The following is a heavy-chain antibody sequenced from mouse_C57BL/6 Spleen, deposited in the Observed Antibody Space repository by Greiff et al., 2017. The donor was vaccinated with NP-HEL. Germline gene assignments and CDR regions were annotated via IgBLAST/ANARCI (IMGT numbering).Heavy chain of an antibody. CDR3: ARGYYDYDAAIDY. J-gene: IGHJ2*01. CDR2: INPSTGGT. CDR1: GYSFTGYY. V-gene: IGHV1-42*01. Sequence: VQLKESGPELVKPGASVKISCKASGYSFTGYYMNWVKQSPEKSLEWIGEINPSTGGTTYNQKFKAKATLTVDKSSSTAYMQLKSLTSEDSAVYYCARGYYDYDAAIDYWGQGTTLTVSS. D-gene: IGHD2-4*01.